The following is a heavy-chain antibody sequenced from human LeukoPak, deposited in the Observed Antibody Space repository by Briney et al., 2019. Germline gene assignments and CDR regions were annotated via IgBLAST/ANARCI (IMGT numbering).Heavy chain of an antibody. CDR2: IYHSGST. J-gene: IGHJ4*02. Sequence: SETLSLTCAVYGGSFSGYYWSWIRQPPGKGPEWIGYIYHSGSTYYNPSLKSRVTISVDRSKNQFSLKLSSVTAADTAVYYCARGGYYYDSSGYYHFDYWGQGTLVTVSS. CDR3: ARGGYYYDSSGYYHFDY. V-gene: IGHV4-34*01. D-gene: IGHD3-22*01. CDR1: GGSFSGYY.